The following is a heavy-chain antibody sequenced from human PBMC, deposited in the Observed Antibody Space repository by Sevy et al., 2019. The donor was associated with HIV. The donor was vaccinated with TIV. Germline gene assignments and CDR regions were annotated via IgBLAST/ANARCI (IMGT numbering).Heavy chain of an antibody. CDR3: AKDRVRLDDDYVNPYYYGRDV. D-gene: IGHD4-17*01. J-gene: IGHJ6*02. CDR2: ISYDGSNK. Sequence: GESLKISCAASEFTFSSYGMHWVRQAPGKGLEGVAVISYDGSNKYYVDYVKGRFTIPRDNSKNTLYLQMNSLRAEDTVEYYCAKDRVRLDDDYVNPYYYGRDVWGQGTTVTVSS. CDR1: EFTFSSYG. V-gene: IGHV3-30*18.